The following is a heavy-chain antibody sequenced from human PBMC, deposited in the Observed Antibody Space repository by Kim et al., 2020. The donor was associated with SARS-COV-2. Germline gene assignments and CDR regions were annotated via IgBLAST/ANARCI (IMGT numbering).Heavy chain of an antibody. J-gene: IGHJ4*02. V-gene: IGHV3-23*01. D-gene: IGHD3-10*01. CDR3: AKDRIGARAGRVVGY. Sequence: DSVKGRFTISRDNSKNTLYLQMNSLRAEDTAVYYCAKDRIGARAGRVVGYWGQGTLVTVSS.